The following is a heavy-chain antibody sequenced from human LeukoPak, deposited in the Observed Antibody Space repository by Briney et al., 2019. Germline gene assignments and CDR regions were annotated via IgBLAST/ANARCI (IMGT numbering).Heavy chain of an antibody. CDR2: ISWNSGSI. D-gene: IGHD6-6*01. Sequence: GRSLRLSCAASGFTFDDYAMHWVRQAPGKGLEWVSGISWNSGSIGYADPVKGRFTISRDNAKNSLYLQMNSLRAEDMAFYYCAKDLSYSSSSLSFDYWGQGTLVTVSS. CDR3: AKDLSYSSSSLSFDY. V-gene: IGHV3-9*03. J-gene: IGHJ4*02. CDR1: GFTFDDYA.